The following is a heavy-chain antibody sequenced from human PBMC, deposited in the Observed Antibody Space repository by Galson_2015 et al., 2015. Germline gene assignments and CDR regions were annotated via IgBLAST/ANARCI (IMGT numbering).Heavy chain of an antibody. D-gene: IGHD3-22*01. CDR2: MNPNSGNT. Sequence: SVKVSCKASGYTFTSYDINWVRQAAGQGLEWMGWMNPNSGNTGYAQKFQGRVTMTRNNSISTAYMELSSLRSEDTAVYYCARGPDYYDSSGYVYYYYYGMDVWGQGTTVAVSS. V-gene: IGHV1-8*01. J-gene: IGHJ6*02. CDR3: ARGPDYYDSSGYVYYYYYGMDV. CDR1: GYTFTSYD.